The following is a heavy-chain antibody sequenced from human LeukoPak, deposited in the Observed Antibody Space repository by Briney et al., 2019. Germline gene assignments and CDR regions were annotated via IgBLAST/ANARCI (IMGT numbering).Heavy chain of an antibody. Sequence: GGSLRLSCTASGFTFSNYAMNWVRQAPGKGLEWVSAIRGSGDYTYDADSVKGRFTISRDNSKNTLYLQMNSLRAEDTAVYYCAKRYYGSGNYDPLFEYWGQGTLVTVSS. V-gene: IGHV3-23*01. D-gene: IGHD3-10*01. CDR3: AKRYYGSGNYDPLFEY. CDR2: IRGSGDYT. J-gene: IGHJ4*02. CDR1: GFTFSNYA.